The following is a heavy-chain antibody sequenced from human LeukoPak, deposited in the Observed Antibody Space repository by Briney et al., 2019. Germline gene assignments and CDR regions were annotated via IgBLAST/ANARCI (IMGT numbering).Heavy chain of an antibody. D-gene: IGHD3-10*01. CDR1: GGSISSYS. CDR2: IYYSGST. V-gene: IGHV4-59*01. CDR3: VSIPVPHGYFDY. Sequence: SETLSLTCTVSGGSISSYSWSWIRQPPGKGLEWIGYIYYSGSTNYNPSLKSRVTISVDTSKNQFSLKLSSVTAADTAVYYCVSIPVPHGYFDYWGQGTLVTVSS. J-gene: IGHJ4*02.